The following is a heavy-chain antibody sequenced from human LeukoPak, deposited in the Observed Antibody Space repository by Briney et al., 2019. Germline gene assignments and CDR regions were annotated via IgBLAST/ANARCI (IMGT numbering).Heavy chain of an antibody. CDR3: ARDRITMIVVTTGWFDP. CDR2: IIPILGIA. V-gene: IGHV1-69*04. Sequence: ASVKVSCKASGGTFSSYAISWVRQAPGQGLEWMGRIIPILGIANYAQKFRGRVTITADKSTSTAYMELSSLRSEDTAVYYCARDRITMIVVTTGWFDPWGQGTLVTVSS. J-gene: IGHJ5*02. CDR1: GGTFSSYA. D-gene: IGHD3-22*01.